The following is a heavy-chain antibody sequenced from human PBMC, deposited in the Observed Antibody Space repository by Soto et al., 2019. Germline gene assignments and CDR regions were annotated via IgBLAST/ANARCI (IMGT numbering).Heavy chain of an antibody. CDR2: ISAYNGNT. CDR3: ARETYDFWSGSSYGMDV. V-gene: IGHV1-18*01. J-gene: IGHJ6*02. Sequence: GASVKVSCKASGYTFTSYGISWVRQAPGQGLEWMGWISAYNGNTNYAQKLQGRVTMTTDTSTSTAYMELRSLRSDDTAVYYRARETYDFWSGSSYGMDVWGQGTRVTVSS. CDR1: GYTFTSYG. D-gene: IGHD3-3*01.